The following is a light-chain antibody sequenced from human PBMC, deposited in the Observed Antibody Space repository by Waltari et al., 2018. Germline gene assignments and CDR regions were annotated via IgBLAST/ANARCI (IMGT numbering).Light chain of an antibody. CDR2: DDT. CDR1: NIGHHS. J-gene: IGLJ1*01. Sequence: SYELTQPPSLSVAPGQTATISCEGINIGHHSVHWYQQKAGQAPVVLLYDDTDRPFGIPERFSGSNSGNTATLTISRVEAGDEADYYCQVWDFSGAHPYVLGTGTTVTVL. CDR3: QVWDFSGAHPYV. V-gene: IGLV3-21*02.